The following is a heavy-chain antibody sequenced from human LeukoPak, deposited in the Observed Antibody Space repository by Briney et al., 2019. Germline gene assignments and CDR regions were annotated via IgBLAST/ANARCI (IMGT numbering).Heavy chain of an antibody. D-gene: IGHD2-21*01. J-gene: IGHJ6*02. Sequence: PGGSLRLSCAASGFTFDDYAMHWVRQAPGKDLEWVSGISWNSGSIGYADSVKGRFTISRDNAKNSLYLQMNSLRAEDTALYYCAKDKSGDSSYGMDVWGQGTTVTVSS. CDR2: ISWNSGSI. CDR3: AKDKSGDSSYGMDV. CDR1: GFTFDDYA. V-gene: IGHV3-9*01.